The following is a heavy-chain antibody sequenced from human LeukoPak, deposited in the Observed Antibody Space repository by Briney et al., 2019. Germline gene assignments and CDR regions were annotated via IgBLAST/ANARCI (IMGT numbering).Heavy chain of an antibody. Sequence: PSGTLSLTCAVSGGSISSTNWWSWVRQSPGKGLEWIGEINHSGSTNYNPSLKSRVTISVDTSKNQFSLKLSSVTAADTAVYYCARGRRSVYDDSLYYYYGMDVWGQGTTVAVSS. CDR3: ARGRRSVYDDSLYYYYGMDV. CDR2: INHSGST. V-gene: IGHV4-4*02. CDR1: GGSISSTNW. D-gene: IGHD5/OR15-5a*01. J-gene: IGHJ6*02.